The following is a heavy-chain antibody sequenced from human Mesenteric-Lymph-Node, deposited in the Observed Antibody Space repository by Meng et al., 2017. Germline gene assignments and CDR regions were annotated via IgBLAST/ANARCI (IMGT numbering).Heavy chain of an antibody. V-gene: IGHV3-30*01. CDR3: ARVSGGDYDDY. Sequence: GESLKISCAASGFTFSNYDMHWVRQAPGKGLEWVAVTSYVGTNEFHANSVRGRFTISRDDSKNTLFLQMNSLRIEDTAVYYCARVSGGDYDDYWGQGTLVTVSS. CDR1: GFTFSNYD. CDR2: TSYVGTNE. D-gene: IGHD3-10*01. J-gene: IGHJ4*02.